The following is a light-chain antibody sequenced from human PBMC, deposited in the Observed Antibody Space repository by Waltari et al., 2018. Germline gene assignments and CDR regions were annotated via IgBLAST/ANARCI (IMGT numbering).Light chain of an antibody. Sequence: TSSDVGGYNYVSWYQQHPDKAPKLKIYDVSDRPSGVSNRFSGSKSGNTASLTISGLQTEDEADYYCTSYTTTSPLVFGTGTRVTVL. J-gene: IGLJ1*01. CDR1: SSDVGGYNY. CDR2: DVS. V-gene: IGLV2-14*03. CDR3: TSYTTTSPLV.